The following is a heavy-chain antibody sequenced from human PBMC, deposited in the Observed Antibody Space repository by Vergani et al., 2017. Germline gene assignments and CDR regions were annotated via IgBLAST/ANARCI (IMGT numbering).Heavy chain of an antibody. Sequence: EVELVQSGPEMRKPGESLKISCKGSEYSFGNYWIGWLRQMPGKGLEWMGIIYPADPDTRYSPSFQGQVTISADKSISTAFLQWDSLKASDTALYYCARHTTYTDSWGQGTLVTVSS. CDR3: ARHTTYTDS. CDR2: IYPADPDT. V-gene: IGHV5-51*01. J-gene: IGHJ4*02. D-gene: IGHD1-1*01. CDR1: EYSFGNYW.